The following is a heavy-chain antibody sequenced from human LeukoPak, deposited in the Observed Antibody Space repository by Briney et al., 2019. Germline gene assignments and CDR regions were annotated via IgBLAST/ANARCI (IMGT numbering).Heavy chain of an antibody. Sequence: GRSLRLSCAASGFTFSSYGMHRVRQAPGKGLEWVAVIWYDGSNKYYADSVKGRFTISRDNSKNTLYLQMNSLRAEDTAVYYCARERVVPAAMRGSSDYYYMDVWGKGTTVTVSS. CDR3: ARERVVPAAMRGSSDYYYMDV. CDR1: GFTFSSYG. V-gene: IGHV3-33*01. D-gene: IGHD2-2*01. CDR2: IWYDGSNK. J-gene: IGHJ6*03.